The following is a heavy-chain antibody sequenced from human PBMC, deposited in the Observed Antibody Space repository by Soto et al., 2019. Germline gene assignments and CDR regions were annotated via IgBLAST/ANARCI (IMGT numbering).Heavy chain of an antibody. Sequence: QVQLVQSGAEVKKPGSSVKVSCKASGGTFSSYAINWVRQAPGQGLEWMGGIIPIFGTANYAQKFQGRVTITADKSTSTAYMELSSLRSEDTAVYYCARGTLGYCSGGSCYGMSYWGQGTLVTVSS. J-gene: IGHJ4*02. CDR3: ARGTLGYCSGGSCYGMSY. D-gene: IGHD2-15*01. V-gene: IGHV1-69*06. CDR1: GGTFSSYA. CDR2: IIPIFGTA.